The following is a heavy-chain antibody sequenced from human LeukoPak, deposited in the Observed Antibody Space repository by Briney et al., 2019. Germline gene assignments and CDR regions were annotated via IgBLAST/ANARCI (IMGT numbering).Heavy chain of an antibody. CDR2: IYHSGST. J-gene: IGHJ4*02. Sequence: PSETLSLTCTVSGYSISSGYYWGWIRQPPGKGREWIGSIYHSGSTYYNPSLKSRVTISVDTSKNQFSLKLSSVTAADTAVYYCARLVEQQLIDYWGQGTLVTVSS. CDR3: ARLVEQQLIDY. CDR1: GYSISSGYY. D-gene: IGHD6-13*01. V-gene: IGHV4-38-2*02.